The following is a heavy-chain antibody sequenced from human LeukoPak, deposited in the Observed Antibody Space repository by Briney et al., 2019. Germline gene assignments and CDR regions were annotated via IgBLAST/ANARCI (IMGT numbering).Heavy chain of an antibody. CDR2: ITSSSNI. CDR3: ARVAKERVGGVYYFDY. V-gene: IGHV3-48*01. J-gene: IGHJ4*02. D-gene: IGHD1-1*01. CDR1: GFTFSSYS. Sequence: PGGSLRLSCAASGFTFSSYSMAWVRQAPGKGLEWLSYITSSSNINYADSVKGRFTISRDNAKNSLYLQMNSLRAGDTAVYYCARVAKERVGGVYYFDYWGQGTLVTVSS.